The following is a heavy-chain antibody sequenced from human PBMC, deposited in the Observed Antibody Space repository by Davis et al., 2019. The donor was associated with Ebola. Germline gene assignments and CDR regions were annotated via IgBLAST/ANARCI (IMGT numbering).Heavy chain of an antibody. CDR3: AKKSGYYGSGSQYYFDY. CDR1: GFTFSSYS. D-gene: IGHD3-10*01. CDR2: ISSSSSTI. J-gene: IGHJ4*02. Sequence: GGSLRLSCAASGFTFSSYSMNWVRQAPGKGLEWVSYISSSSSTIYYADSVKGRFTISRDNSKNTLYLQMNSLRAEDTAVYYCAKKSGYYGSGSQYYFDYWGQGTLVTVSS. V-gene: IGHV3-48*01.